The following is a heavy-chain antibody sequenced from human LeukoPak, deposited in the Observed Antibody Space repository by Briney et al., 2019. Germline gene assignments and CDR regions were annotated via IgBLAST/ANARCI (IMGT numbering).Heavy chain of an antibody. CDR3: ARDSGHFDY. J-gene: IGHJ4*02. Sequence: SETLSLTCTVSGGSISSGSYYWSWIRQPPGKGLEWIGYIYYSGSTNYNPSLKSRVTISVDTSKNQFSLKLSSVTAADTAVYYCARDSGHFDYWGQGTLVTVSS. CDR2: IYYSGST. D-gene: IGHD3-10*01. CDR1: GGSISSGSYY. V-gene: IGHV4-61*01.